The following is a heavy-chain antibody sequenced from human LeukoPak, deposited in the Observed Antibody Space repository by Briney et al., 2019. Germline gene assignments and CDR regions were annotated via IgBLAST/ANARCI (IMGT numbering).Heavy chain of an antibody. D-gene: IGHD3-3*01. CDR1: GFTFSSYW. Sequence: GGSLRLSCAASGFTFSSYWMSWVRQAPGKGLEWVANIKQDGSEKYYVDSVRGRFTISRDNAKNSLYLQMNSLRAEDTAVYYCARAAHYDFWSGPPDYWGQGTLVTVSS. CDR3: ARAAHYDFWSGPPDY. CDR2: IKQDGSEK. V-gene: IGHV3-7*01. J-gene: IGHJ4*02.